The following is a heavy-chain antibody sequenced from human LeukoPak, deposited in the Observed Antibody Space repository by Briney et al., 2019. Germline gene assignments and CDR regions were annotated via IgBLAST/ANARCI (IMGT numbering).Heavy chain of an antibody. CDR2: INPNSGGT. Sequence: ASVKVSFKASGYTFTGYYMHWVRQAPGQGLEWMGWINPNSGGTNYAQKFQGRVTMTRDTSISTAYMELSRLRSDDTAVYYCARDSPHYYDSSGYYLADYYYYGMDVWGQGTTVTVSS. CDR3: ARDSPHYYDSSGYYLADYYYYGMDV. J-gene: IGHJ6*02. V-gene: IGHV1-2*02. CDR1: GYTFTGYY. D-gene: IGHD3-22*01.